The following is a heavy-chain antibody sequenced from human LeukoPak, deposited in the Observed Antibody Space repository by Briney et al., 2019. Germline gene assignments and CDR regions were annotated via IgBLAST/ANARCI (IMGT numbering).Heavy chain of an antibody. CDR1: XXTFGAYW. D-gene: IGHD3-16*02. CDR3: ARHIVGEQNFDY. CDR2: IKDDGSAQ. Sequence: GGSXRLSCXXSXXTFGAYWMXWFRQAPGKGPEWVASIKDDGSAQFYVDSLEGRFTISRDNAKNTLYLQMDTMRVEDTAVYYCARHIVGEQNFDYWSQGTLVTVSS. V-gene: IGHV3-7*01. J-gene: IGHJ4*02.